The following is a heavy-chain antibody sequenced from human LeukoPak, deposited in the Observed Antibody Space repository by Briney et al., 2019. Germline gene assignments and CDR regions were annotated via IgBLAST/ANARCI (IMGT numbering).Heavy chain of an antibody. D-gene: IGHD3-16*01. J-gene: IGHJ4*02. Sequence: GGSLRPFCAASGFTFSSYAMSWVRQAPGKGLEWVSAISGSGGSTYYADSVKGRFTISRDNSKNTLYLQMNSLRAEDTAVYYCAKRVYDYVWGSYQDAWGQGTLVTVSS. CDR1: GFTFSSYA. CDR2: ISGSGGST. CDR3: AKRVYDYVWGSYQDA. V-gene: IGHV3-23*01.